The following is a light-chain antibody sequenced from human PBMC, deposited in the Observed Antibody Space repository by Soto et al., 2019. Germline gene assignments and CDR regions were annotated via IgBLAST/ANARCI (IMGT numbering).Light chain of an antibody. CDR3: EQYNNWPPIT. CDR2: GAS. V-gene: IGKV3-15*01. Sequence: EIVMTQSPATLSVSPGERATLSCRASQSVSSKLAWYQQKPGQAPSLIIYGASTRATGIPARFSGSGSGTEFTLTISSLQSEDFAVYYCEQYNNWPPITFGQGTRLEIK. CDR1: QSVSSK. J-gene: IGKJ5*01.